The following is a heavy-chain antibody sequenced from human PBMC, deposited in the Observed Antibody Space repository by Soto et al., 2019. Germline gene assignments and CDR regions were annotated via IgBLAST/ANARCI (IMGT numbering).Heavy chain of an antibody. V-gene: IGHV3-30*18. Sequence: ESGGGVVQPGRSLRLSCAASGFTFSSYGMHWVRQAPGKGLEWVAVISYDGSNKYYADSVKGRFTISRDSSKNTLYLQMNSLRAEDTAVYYCAKDHGDYLMYYYYGMDVWGQGTTVTVSS. CDR3: AKDHGDYLMYYYYGMDV. J-gene: IGHJ6*02. D-gene: IGHD4-17*01. CDR1: GFTFSSYG. CDR2: ISYDGSNK.